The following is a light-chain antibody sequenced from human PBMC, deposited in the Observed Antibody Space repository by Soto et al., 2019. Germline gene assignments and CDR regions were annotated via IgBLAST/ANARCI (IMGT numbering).Light chain of an antibody. Sequence: ESVLTQSPATLSLSPGERATLSCSSSQSVSSYLAWYQQKPGQAPRLLIYDASNRATGIPARFSGSGSGTDFTLTISSLEPEDFAVYYCQQRSNWPSITFGQGTRLEIK. J-gene: IGKJ5*01. CDR2: DAS. V-gene: IGKV3-11*01. CDR3: QQRSNWPSIT. CDR1: QSVSSY.